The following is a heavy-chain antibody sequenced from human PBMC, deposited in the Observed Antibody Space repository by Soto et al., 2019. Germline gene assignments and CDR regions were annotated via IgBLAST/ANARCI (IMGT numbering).Heavy chain of an antibody. D-gene: IGHD3-10*01. CDR3: ARDLFTMVRGVIIPLYY. V-gene: IGHV4-30-4*01. CDR1: GGSISSGDYY. Sequence: PSETLSLTCTVSGGSISSGDYYWSWIRQPPGKGLEWIGYIYYSGSTYYNPSLKSRVTISVDTSKNQFSLRLSSVTAADTAVYYCARDLFTMVRGVIIPLYYWGQGTLVTVSS. J-gene: IGHJ4*02. CDR2: IYYSGST.